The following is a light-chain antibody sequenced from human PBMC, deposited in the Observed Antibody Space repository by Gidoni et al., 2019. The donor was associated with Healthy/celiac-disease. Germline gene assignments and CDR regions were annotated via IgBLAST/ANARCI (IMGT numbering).Light chain of an antibody. CDR3: QQSYSTPRT. Sequence: DIQMTQPPSSLSASVGERVTITCRASQSISSYLNWYQQKPGKAPKLLIYAASSLQSGVPSRFSGSGSGTDFTLTISSLQPEDFATYYCQQSYSTPRTFXXXTKLEIK. J-gene: IGKJ2*01. CDR1: QSISSY. CDR2: AAS. V-gene: IGKV1-39*01.